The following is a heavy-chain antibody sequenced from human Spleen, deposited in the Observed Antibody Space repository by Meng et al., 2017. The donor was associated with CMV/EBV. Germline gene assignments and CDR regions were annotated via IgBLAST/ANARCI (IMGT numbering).Heavy chain of an antibody. V-gene: IGHV1-46*01. D-gene: IGHD6-13*01. CDR2: YRPRRAPT. Sequence: RPAPGQVVDSLRVYRPRRAPTPHAQQFHGRVTMTWDTSTSTVYMELRSLRSEDTAVYFCAGHRDSGTWSSTFDFWGQGTLVTVSS. J-gene: IGHJ4*02. CDR3: AGHRDSGTWSSTFDF.